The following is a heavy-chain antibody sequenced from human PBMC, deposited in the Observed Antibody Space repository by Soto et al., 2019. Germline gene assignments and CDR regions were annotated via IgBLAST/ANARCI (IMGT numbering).Heavy chain of an antibody. CDR1: GCPTSDSNHN. CDR2: IFYTGTT. D-gene: IGHD2-15*01. V-gene: IGHV4-39*01. J-gene: IGHJ4*02. Sequence: SETLSLTCSVSGCPTSDSNHNWAWVRQPPGKGLEWIGNIFYTGTTYYSPSLKGRLTMSIDTSENQFSLKLSSVTAADTAVYYCAKIRVVGILKYYFDIWGRGTQVTVSS. CDR3: AKIRVVGILKYYFDI.